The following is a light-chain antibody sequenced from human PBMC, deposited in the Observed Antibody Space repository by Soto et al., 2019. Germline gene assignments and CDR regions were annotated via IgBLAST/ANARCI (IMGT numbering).Light chain of an antibody. CDR2: ENN. V-gene: IGLV1-51*02. CDR1: SSNIGNNY. CDR3: EAWDSSLSVRV. J-gene: IGLJ3*02. Sequence: QSVLTQPPSVSAAPGQKVTISCSGSSSNIGNNYISWYQQLPGTAPKLLIYENNKRPSGIPDRFSGSKSGASATLGITGLQTGDEADYYCEAWDSSLSVRVFGGGTKVTVL.